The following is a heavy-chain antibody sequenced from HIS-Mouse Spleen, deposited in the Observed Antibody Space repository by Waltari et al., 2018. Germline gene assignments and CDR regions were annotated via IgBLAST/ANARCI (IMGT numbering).Heavy chain of an antibody. J-gene: IGHJ4*02. CDR3: AREGCSSTSCYGSGSYYFDY. CDR2: ISSSSSTI. D-gene: IGHD2-2*01. CDR1: GFTFSSYS. V-gene: IGHV3-48*02. Sequence: GGLVQPGGSLRLSCAASGFTFSSYSMNWVRQAPGKGLEWVSYISSSSSTIYYADSVKGRFTISRDNAKNSLYLQMNSLRYEDTAVYYCAREGCSSTSCYGSGSYYFDYWGQGTLVTVSS.